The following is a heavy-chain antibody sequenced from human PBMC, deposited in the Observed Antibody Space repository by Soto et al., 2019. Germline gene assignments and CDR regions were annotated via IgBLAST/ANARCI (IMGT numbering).Heavy chain of an antibody. CDR1: GFTFSSYG. CDR3: ARERPPVLLWFGELSNYYYYGMDV. J-gene: IGHJ6*02. Sequence: PGGSLRLSCAASGFTFSSYGMHWVRQAPGKGLEWVAVIWYDGSNKYYADSVKGRFTISRDNSKNTLYLQMNSLRAEDTAVYYCARERPPVLLWFGELSNYYYYGMDVWGQGTTVTVSS. CDR2: IWYDGSNK. V-gene: IGHV3-33*01. D-gene: IGHD3-10*01.